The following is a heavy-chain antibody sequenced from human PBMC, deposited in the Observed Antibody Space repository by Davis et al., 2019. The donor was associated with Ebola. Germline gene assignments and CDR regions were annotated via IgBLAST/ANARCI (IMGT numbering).Heavy chain of an antibody. V-gene: IGHV3-21*01. D-gene: IGHD5-24*01. Sequence: GGSLRLSCAASGFTFSSYSMNWVRQAPGKGLEWVSSISSSSSYIYYADSVKGRFTISRDNSKNTVYLQMNNLSAADTAVYYCARGGYNNDYWGQGLLVTVSS. CDR2: ISSSSSYI. CDR3: ARGGYNNDY. CDR1: GFTFSSYS. J-gene: IGHJ4*02.